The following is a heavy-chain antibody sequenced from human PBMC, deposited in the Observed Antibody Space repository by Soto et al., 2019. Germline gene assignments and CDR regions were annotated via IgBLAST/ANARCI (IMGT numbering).Heavy chain of an antibody. CDR1: GGSFSGYY. J-gene: IGHJ4*02. Sequence: QVQLQQWGAGLLKPSETLSLTCAVYGGSFSGYYWSCIRQPPGKGLEWIGEINHSGSTNYNPSLKSRVTISVDTSKNQFSLKLSSVTAADTAVYYCARGLGGNDDYWGQGTLVTVSS. V-gene: IGHV4-34*01. D-gene: IGHD2-15*01. CDR2: INHSGST. CDR3: ARGLGGNDDY.